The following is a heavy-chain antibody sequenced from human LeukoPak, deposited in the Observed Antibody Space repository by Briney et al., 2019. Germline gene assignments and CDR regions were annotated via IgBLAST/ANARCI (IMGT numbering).Heavy chain of an antibody. CDR1: GFTFSSYG. Sequence: GRSLRLSCAASGFTFSSYGMHWVRQAPGKGLEWVAVIWYDGSNKYYADSVKGRFTISRDNSKNTLYLQMNSLRAEDTAVYYCARVGGEWEPKGDAFDIWGQGTMVTVSS. D-gene: IGHD1-26*01. J-gene: IGHJ3*02. V-gene: IGHV3-33*01. CDR3: ARVGGEWEPKGDAFDI. CDR2: IWYDGSNK.